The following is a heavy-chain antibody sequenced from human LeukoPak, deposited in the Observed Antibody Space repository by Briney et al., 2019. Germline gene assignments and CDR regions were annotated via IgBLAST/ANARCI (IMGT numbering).Heavy chain of an antibody. J-gene: IGHJ4*02. CDR2: ISSSSTTI. V-gene: IGHV3-11*01. D-gene: IGHD4-23*01. Sequence: GGSRRLSCAASGFTFSDYYMSWIRQAPGKGLEWVSYISSSSTTIYYTDSVKGRFTISRDNAKKSLSLQMNSLSAEDTAVYYCAGSMVVTPGAYWGPGTLVTVSS. CDR1: GFTFSDYY. CDR3: AGSMVVTPGAY.